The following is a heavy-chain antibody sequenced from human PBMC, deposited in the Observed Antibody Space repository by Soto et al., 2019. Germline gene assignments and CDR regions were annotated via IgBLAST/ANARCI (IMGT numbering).Heavy chain of an antibody. D-gene: IGHD6-13*01. CDR2: IYPDDSDT. CDR1: GYSFTTYW. J-gene: IGHJ4*02. V-gene: IGHV5-51*01. Sequence: PGESLKISCQGSGYSFTTYWIGWVRQMPGKGLEWMGFIYPDDSDTRYSPSFQGQVTISADKSITTAYLQWSSLKASDTAMYYCARLGHQLVRVPFDYWGQGTLVTVSS. CDR3: ARLGHQLVRVPFDY.